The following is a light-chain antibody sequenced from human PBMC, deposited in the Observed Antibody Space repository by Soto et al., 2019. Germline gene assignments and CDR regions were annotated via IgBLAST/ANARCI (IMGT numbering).Light chain of an antibody. Sequence: QSALTQTASVSGSPGQSITISCTGTSSYVGGYNFVSWYQQHPGKAPKLIIHEVTNRPSGVSNRFSGSKSGNTASLTISGLQAEDEAVYYCCSHSSSITWMFGGGTKVTVL. J-gene: IGLJ3*02. CDR3: CSHSSSITWM. V-gene: IGLV2-14*03. CDR1: SSYVGGYNF. CDR2: EVT.